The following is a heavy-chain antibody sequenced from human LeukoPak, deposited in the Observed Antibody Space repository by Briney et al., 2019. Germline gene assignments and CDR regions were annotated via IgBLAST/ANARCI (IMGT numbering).Heavy chain of an antibody. Sequence: PSETLSLTCTVSGGSISSYYWNWIRQPPGKGLEWIGYIYYSGSTNYNPSLKSRVTISVDTSKNQFSLKLSSVTAADTAVYYCAGRLWRRDGYNLSAFDIWGQGTMVTVS. CDR1: GGSISSYY. CDR2: IYYSGST. D-gene: IGHD5-24*01. J-gene: IGHJ3*02. V-gene: IGHV4-59*01. CDR3: AGRLWRRDGYNLSAFDI.